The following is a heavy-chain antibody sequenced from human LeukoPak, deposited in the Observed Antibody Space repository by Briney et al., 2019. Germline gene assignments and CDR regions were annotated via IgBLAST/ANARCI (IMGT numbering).Heavy chain of an antibody. D-gene: IGHD6-6*01. Sequence: GGSLRLSCAASGFTLSSYAMSWVRQAPGKGLEWVSGIRGSGGSTYYADSVKGQITISRDNSKNTLYLQMNSLRAEDTAVYFCAKSFEKYSSSSIDYYMDVWGKGTTVTVSS. CDR3: AKSFEKYSSSSIDYYMDV. V-gene: IGHV3-23*01. CDR2: IRGSGGST. J-gene: IGHJ6*03. CDR1: GFTLSSYA.